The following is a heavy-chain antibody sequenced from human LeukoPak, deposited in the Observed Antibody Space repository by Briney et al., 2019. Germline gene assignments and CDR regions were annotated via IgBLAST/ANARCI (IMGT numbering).Heavy chain of an antibody. CDR1: GFTFSSYS. J-gene: IGHJ4*02. Sequence: PGGSLRLSCAASGFTFSSYSMNWVRQAPGKGLEWVSYISSSSSTIYYADSVKGRFTISRDNAKNSLYLQMNSLRAVDTAVYYCARDYRAFVVVQAAPRYFDYWGQGTLVTVSS. CDR2: ISSSSSTI. CDR3: ARDYRAFVVVQAAPRYFDY. V-gene: IGHV3-48*01. D-gene: IGHD2-2*01.